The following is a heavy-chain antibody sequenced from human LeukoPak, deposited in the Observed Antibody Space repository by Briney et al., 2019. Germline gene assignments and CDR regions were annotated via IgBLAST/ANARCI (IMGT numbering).Heavy chain of an antibody. D-gene: IGHD5-12*01. CDR2: ISSSGSTI. Sequence: PGGSLRLSCAASGFTFSSYEMNWVSQAPGKGLEWVSYISSSGSTIYYADSVKGRFTISRDNAKNSLYLQMNSLRAENTAVYYCARSTLVDIVATATTPFDYWGQGTLVTVSS. V-gene: IGHV3-48*03. CDR3: ARSTLVDIVATATTPFDY. CDR1: GFTFSSYE. J-gene: IGHJ4*02.